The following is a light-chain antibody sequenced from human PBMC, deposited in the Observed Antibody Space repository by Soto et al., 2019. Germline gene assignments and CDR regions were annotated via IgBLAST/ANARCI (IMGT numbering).Light chain of an antibody. V-gene: IGKV1-39*01. CDR2: AAS. CDR3: QQSYSTPLT. CDR1: QNISSY. J-gene: IGKJ3*01. Sequence: DIQMTQSPSSLSASVGDRVTITCRASQNISSYLNWDQQKPGKAPKLLIYAASSLQSGVPSRFSGSGSGTDFTLTISSLQPEDFATYYCQQSYSTPLTFGPGTKVDIK.